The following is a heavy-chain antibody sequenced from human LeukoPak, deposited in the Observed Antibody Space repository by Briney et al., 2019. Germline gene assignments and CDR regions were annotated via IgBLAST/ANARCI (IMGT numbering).Heavy chain of an antibody. Sequence: PSETLSLTCAVYGGSFSGYYWSWIRQPPGKGLEWIGEINHSGSTNYNPSLKSRVTISVDTPKNQFSLKLSSVTAADTAVYYCASSRTFDYWGQGTLVTVSS. V-gene: IGHV4-34*01. CDR1: GGSFSGYY. CDR3: ASSRTFDY. CDR2: INHSGST. J-gene: IGHJ4*02.